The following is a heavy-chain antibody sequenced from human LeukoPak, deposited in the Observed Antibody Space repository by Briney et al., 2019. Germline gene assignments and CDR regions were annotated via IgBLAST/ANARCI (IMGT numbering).Heavy chain of an antibody. CDR2: IYHSGSA. CDR1: GGSISSGGYS. V-gene: IGHV4-30-2*01. J-gene: IGHJ4*02. Sequence: PSETLSLTCAVSGGSISSGGYSWSWIRQPPGKGLEWIGYIYHSGSAYYNPSLKSRVTISVDTSKNQFSLKLSSVTAADTAVYYCASLAPYLDYWGQGTLVTVSS. CDR3: ASLAPYLDY. D-gene: IGHD2-21*01.